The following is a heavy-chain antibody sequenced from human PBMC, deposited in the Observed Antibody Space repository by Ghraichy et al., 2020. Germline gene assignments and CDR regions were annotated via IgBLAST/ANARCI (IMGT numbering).Heavy chain of an antibody. D-gene: IGHD3/OR15-3a*01. V-gene: IGHV3-74*01. J-gene: IGHJ2*01. CDR2: INSDGSSA. CDR1: GFTFSSYW. CDR3: ARGGGGLGIIFWYFDL. Sequence: GGSLRLSCAASGFTFSSYWIHWVRQAPGKGLVWVSRINSDGSSASYADSVKGRFTISRDNAKNTLYLQMNSLRAEDTAVYYCARGGGGLGIIFWYFDLWGRGTLVTVSS.